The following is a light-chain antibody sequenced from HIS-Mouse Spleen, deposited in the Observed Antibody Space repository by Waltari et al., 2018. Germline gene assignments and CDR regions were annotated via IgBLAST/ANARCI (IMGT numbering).Light chain of an antibody. V-gene: IGLV1-47*01. CDR3: AAWDDSLSGPWV. CDR1: SSNIGSNY. Sequence: QSVLTQPPSASGTPGQRVTISCSGSSSNIGSNYVYWYQQLPGTAPKLRIYRNNQRPSGVTDRVSGSKSGTSASLAISGLRSEDEADYYCAAWDDSLSGPWVFGGGTKLTVL. CDR2: RNN. J-gene: IGLJ3*02.